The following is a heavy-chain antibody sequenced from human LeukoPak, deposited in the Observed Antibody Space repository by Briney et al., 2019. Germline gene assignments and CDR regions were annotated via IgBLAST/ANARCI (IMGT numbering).Heavy chain of an antibody. CDR3: AKDPGYSKEYYMDV. CDR2: ISGSGGST. J-gene: IGHJ6*03. V-gene: IGHV3-23*01. CDR1: GFTFSSYA. D-gene: IGHD4-11*01. Sequence: GGSLRLSCAASGFTFSSYAMSWVRQAPGKGLEWVSAISGSGGSTYYADSVKGRFTISRDNSKNTLYLQMNSLRAEDTAVYYCAKDPGYSKEYYMDVWGKGTTVTVSS.